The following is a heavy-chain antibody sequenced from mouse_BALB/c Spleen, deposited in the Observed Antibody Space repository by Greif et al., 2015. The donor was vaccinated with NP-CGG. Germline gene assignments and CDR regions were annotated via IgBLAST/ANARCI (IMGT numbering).Heavy chain of an antibody. V-gene: IGHV1-9*01. CDR2: ILPGSGST. CDR1: GYTFSSYW. Sequence: VQLQQSGAELMKPGASVKISCKATGYTFSSYWIEWVKQRPGHGLEWIGEILPGSGSTNYNEKFKGKATFTADTSSNTAYMQLSSLTSEDSAVYYCAREGGLLRAMDYWGQGTSVTVSS. J-gene: IGHJ4*01. D-gene: IGHD1-1*01. CDR3: AREGGLLRAMDY.